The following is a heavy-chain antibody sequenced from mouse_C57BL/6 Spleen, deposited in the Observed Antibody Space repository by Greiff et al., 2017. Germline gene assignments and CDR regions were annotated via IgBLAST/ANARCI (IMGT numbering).Heavy chain of an antibody. CDR2: IDPETGGT. V-gene: IGHV1-15*01. D-gene: IGHD1-1*01. CDR1: GYTFTDYE. CDR3: IRDYYGSSYYFDY. Sequence: VQLQQSGAELVRPGASVTLSCKASGYTFTDYEMHWVKKTPVHGLEWIGAIDPETGGTAYNQKFKGKAILTADKSSSTAYMELRSLTSEDSAVYYCIRDYYGSSYYFDYWGQGTTLTVSS. J-gene: IGHJ2*01.